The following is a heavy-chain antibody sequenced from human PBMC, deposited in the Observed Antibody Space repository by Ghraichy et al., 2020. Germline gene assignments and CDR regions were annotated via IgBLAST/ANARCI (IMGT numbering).Heavy chain of an antibody. CDR2: IGEDGRNK. J-gene: IGHJ6*02. CDR3: ARDQNYYDSSGYPLYYGMDV. D-gene: IGHD3-22*01. Sequence: GGGGVGGIGEDGRNKYYADSVKGRFTISRDNSKNTLYLQMNSLRAEDTAVYYGARDQNYYDSSGYPLYYGMDVWGQGTTVTVSS. V-gene: IGHV3-33*01.